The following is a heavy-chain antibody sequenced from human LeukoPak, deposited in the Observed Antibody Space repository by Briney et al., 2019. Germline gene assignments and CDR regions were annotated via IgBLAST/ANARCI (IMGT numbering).Heavy chain of an antibody. Sequence: ASVKVSCKASGYTFTSYGISWVRQAPGQGLEGMGWISAYNGNTNYAQKLQGRVTMTTDTSTSTAYMELRSLRSDDTAVYYCARADGSSWYYYYYYMDVWGKGTTVTISS. J-gene: IGHJ6*03. V-gene: IGHV1-18*01. CDR2: ISAYNGNT. CDR1: GYTFTSYG. CDR3: ARADGSSWYYYYYYMDV. D-gene: IGHD6-13*01.